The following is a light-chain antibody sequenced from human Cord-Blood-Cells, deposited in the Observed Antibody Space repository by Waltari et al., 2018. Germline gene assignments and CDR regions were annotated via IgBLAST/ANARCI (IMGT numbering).Light chain of an antibody. V-gene: IGLV2-14*01. J-gene: IGLJ2*01. CDR3: SSYTSSSAVV. Sequence: QSALTQPASVSGSPGQSITISCTGTSSDVGGYNYVSWYQQHPGKAPKLMIYDVSKRPSSVSNRFSGSKAGNTASLTISGLQAEDEALYNCSSYTSSSAVVFGGGTKLTVL. CDR2: DVS. CDR1: SSDVGGYNY.